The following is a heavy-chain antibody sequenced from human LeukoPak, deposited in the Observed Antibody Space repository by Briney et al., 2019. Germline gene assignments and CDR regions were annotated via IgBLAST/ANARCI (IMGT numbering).Heavy chain of an antibody. Sequence: GESLKISCKVSGYSFTSDWIGWVRQMPGKGLEWMGIIYPGDSDTRYSPSFQGQVTISADKSISTAYLQWSSLKASDTAMYYCARGRFVGDSSPLYYFDYWGQGTLVTVSS. V-gene: IGHV5-51*01. J-gene: IGHJ4*02. CDR1: GYSFTSDW. CDR2: IYPGDSDT. D-gene: IGHD3-22*01. CDR3: ARGRFVGDSSPLYYFDY.